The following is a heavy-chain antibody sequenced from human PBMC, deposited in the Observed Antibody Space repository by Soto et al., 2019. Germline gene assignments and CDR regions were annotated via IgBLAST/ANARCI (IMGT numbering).Heavy chain of an antibody. CDR3: ARISQRIVRTNWFDP. Sequence: QVQLVQSRAEVKQPGASVKVSCKTSGYSFTDYFMHWVRQAPGQGLEWMGWINPTSGRTNFAQKFQARVALTRDTSISTAYMELYNLRSDDTAIYYCARISQRIVRTNWFDPWGQGTLVTVSS. D-gene: IGHD2-2*01. V-gene: IGHV1-2*02. J-gene: IGHJ5*02. CDR2: INPTSGRT. CDR1: GYSFTDYF.